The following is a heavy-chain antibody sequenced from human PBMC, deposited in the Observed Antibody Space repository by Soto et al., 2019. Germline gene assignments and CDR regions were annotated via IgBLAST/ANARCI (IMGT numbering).Heavy chain of an antibody. J-gene: IGHJ6*02. V-gene: IGHV5-51*01. CDR3: ASLGGDYNRYYYGMDV. Sequence: GESLKISCKGSGYSFTSYCIGWVRQMPGKGLEWMGIIYPGDSDTRYSPSFQGQVTISADKSISTAYLQWSSLKASDTAMYYCASLGGDYNRYYYGMDVWGQGTTVTVSS. CDR2: IYPGDSDT. CDR1: GYSFTSYC. D-gene: IGHD4-17*01.